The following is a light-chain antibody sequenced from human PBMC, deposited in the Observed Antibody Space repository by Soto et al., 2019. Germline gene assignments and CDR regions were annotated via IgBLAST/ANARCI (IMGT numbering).Light chain of an antibody. CDR1: ISIIGSNT. CDR3: AAWDDSLNAVV. Sequence: VRTQPPSPSGTPGERGNISCSGRISIIGSNTVNWYQQLPGTAPKLLIYSNNQRPSGVPDRFSGSKSGTSASLAISGLQSEDEADYYCAAWDDSLNAVVFGGGTKVTV. J-gene: IGLJ2*01. CDR2: SNN. V-gene: IGLV1-44*01.